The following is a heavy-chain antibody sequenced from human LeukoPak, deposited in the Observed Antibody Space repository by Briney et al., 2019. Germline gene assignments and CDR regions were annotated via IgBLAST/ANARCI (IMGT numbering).Heavy chain of an antibody. CDR2: ISSSSSYI. CDR1: GFTFSSYS. V-gene: IGHV3-21*01. D-gene: IGHD6-19*01. J-gene: IGHJ4*02. Sequence: ASGFTFSSYSMNXVRQAPGKGLEWVSSISSSSSYIYYADSVKGRFTISRDNAKNSLYLQMNSLRAEDTAVYYCARDRRIAVAGYFDYWGQGTLVTVSS. CDR3: ARDRRIAVAGYFDY.